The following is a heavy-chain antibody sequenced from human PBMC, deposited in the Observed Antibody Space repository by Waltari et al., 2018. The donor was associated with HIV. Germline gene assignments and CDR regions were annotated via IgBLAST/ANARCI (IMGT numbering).Heavy chain of an antibody. CDR2: VHQSGRA. CDR1: GYSLGPAYY. V-gene: IGHV4-38-2*01. CDR3: ARMDYGSGTPPLDIYVMDV. D-gene: IGHD3-10*01. J-gene: IGHJ6*02. Sequence: QLLLQESGPGLVKPSATLSLTCSVSGYSLGPAYYWGWIRQPPGEGLGWIATVHQSGRAYYRPSLKSRVSSSMDMSRNQFSLKMNSVTAADTAVYYCARMDYGSGTPPLDIYVMDVWGQGTMVTVSS.